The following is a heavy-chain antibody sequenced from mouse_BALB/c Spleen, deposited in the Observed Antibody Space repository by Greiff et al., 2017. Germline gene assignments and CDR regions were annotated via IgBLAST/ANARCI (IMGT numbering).Heavy chain of an antibody. CDR3: ARGLIFPYAMDY. Sequence: DVKLVESGGGLVKPGGSLKLSCAASGFTFSSYAMSWVRQTPEKRLEWVASISSGGSTYYPDSVKGRFTISRDNARNILYLQMSSLRSEDTAMYYCARGLIFPYAMDYWGQGTSVTVSS. J-gene: IGHJ4*01. V-gene: IGHV5-6-5*01. D-gene: IGHD1-2*01. CDR2: ISSGGST. CDR1: GFTFSSYA.